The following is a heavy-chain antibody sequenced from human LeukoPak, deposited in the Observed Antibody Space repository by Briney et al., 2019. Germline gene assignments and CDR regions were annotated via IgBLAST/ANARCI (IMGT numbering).Heavy chain of an antibody. CDR2: IIPIFGTA. J-gene: IGHJ1*01. Sequence: SVKVSCKASGGTFSSYAISWVRQAPGQGLEWMGGIIPIFGTANYAQKFQGRVTITADESTSTAYMELSSLRSEDTAVYYCARVDSDLQYMPPAEYFQHWARAPWSPSPQ. V-gene: IGHV1-69*13. D-gene: IGHD2-2*01. CDR3: ARVDSDLQYMPPAEYFQH. CDR1: GGTFSSYA.